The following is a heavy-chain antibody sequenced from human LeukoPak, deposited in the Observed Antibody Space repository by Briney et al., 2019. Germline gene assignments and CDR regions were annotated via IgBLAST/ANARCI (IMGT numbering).Heavy chain of an antibody. CDR3: ARSQRVGITMIVVGPSGFDY. CDR2: IYYSGST. Sequence: SETLSLTCTVSGGSISSYYWSWIRQPPGKGLEWIGYIYYSGSTNYNPSLKSRVTISVDTSKNQFSLKLSSVTAADTAVYYCARSQRVGITMIVVGPSGFDYWGRGTLVTVSS. D-gene: IGHD3-22*01. CDR1: GGSISSYY. V-gene: IGHV4-59*01. J-gene: IGHJ4*02.